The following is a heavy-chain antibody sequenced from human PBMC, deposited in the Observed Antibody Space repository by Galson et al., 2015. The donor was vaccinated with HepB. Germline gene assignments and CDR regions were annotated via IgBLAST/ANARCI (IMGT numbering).Heavy chain of an antibody. V-gene: IGHV3-23*01. J-gene: IGHJ4*02. D-gene: IGHD1-1*01. CDR2: TSGTGGST. Sequence: SLRLSCAVSGFTFSRYGMSWVRQAPGKGLEWVSGTSGTGGSTYYADSVKGRFAVSRDKPKNTLYLQMNSLSSDDTAIYYCATYKQKLTNLEYWGQGTLVTVSS. CDR3: ATYKQKLTNLEY. CDR1: GFTFSRYG.